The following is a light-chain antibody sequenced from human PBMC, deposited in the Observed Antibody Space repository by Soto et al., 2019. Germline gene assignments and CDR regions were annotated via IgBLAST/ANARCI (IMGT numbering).Light chain of an antibody. V-gene: IGLV2-8*01. CDR1: SSDVGGYNY. Sequence: YVLTQPPSASGYPGQSVAISCTGTSSDVGGYNYVSWYQQHPGKAPKLMIYEVNKRPSGVPDRFSGSKSGNTASLTVSGLQAEDEADYYCSSYAGSSNVFGTGTKVTV. CDR2: EVN. J-gene: IGLJ1*01. CDR3: SSYAGSSNV.